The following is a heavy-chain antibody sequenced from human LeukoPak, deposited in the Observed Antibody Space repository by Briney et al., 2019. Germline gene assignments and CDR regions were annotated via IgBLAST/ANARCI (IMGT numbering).Heavy chain of an antibody. CDR1: GDSITNYY. Sequence: PSETLSLTCTVSGDSITNYYWTWIRQPPGKGLEWIGYIYYSGSTNYNPPLKSRVTISVDTSKNQFSLKLSSVTAADTALYYCARGGRTFDIWGQGTMVTVSA. CDR2: IYYSGST. D-gene: IGHD3-16*01. V-gene: IGHV4-59*01. J-gene: IGHJ3*02. CDR3: ARGGRTFDI.